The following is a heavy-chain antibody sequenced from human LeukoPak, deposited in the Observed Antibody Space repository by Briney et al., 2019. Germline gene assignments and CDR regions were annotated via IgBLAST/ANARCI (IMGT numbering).Heavy chain of an antibody. D-gene: IGHD3-10*01. J-gene: IGHJ4*02. CDR3: ARDQRSGSYYNDAFDY. Sequence: EASVKVSCKASGGTFSSYAISWVRQAPGQGLEWMGRIIPILGIANYAQKFQGRVTITADKSTSTAYMELSSLRSEDTAVYYCARDQRSGSYYNDAFDYWGQGTLVTVSS. CDR1: GGTFSSYA. V-gene: IGHV1-69*04. CDR2: IIPILGIA.